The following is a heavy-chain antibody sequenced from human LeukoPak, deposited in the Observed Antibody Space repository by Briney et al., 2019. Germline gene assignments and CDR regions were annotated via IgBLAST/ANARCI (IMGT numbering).Heavy chain of an antibody. CDR3: AKSSRGMNEPFDI. D-gene: IGHD6-6*01. CDR2: ISGSGGST. J-gene: IGHJ3*02. CDR1: GFTFSSYA. V-gene: IGHV3-23*01. Sequence: GGSLRLSCAASGFTFSSYAMSWVRQAPGKGLEWVSAISGSGGSTYYAGSVKGRFTISRDNSKNTLYLQMNSLRAEDTAVYYCAKSSRGMNEPFDIWGQGTMVTVSS.